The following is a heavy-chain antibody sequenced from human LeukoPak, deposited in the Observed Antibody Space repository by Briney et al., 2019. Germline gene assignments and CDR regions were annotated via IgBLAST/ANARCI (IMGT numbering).Heavy chain of an antibody. CDR1: GFTFSSYA. CDR3: ANLRFLEWLVFDY. V-gene: IGHV3-23*01. Sequence: GGSLRLSCAASGFTFSSYAMSWVRQPPGKGLEWVSAISGSGGSTYYADSVKGRFTISRDNSKNTQYLQMNSLRAEDTAVYYCANLRFLEWLVFDYWGQGTLVTVSS. J-gene: IGHJ4*02. D-gene: IGHD3-3*01. CDR2: ISGSGGST.